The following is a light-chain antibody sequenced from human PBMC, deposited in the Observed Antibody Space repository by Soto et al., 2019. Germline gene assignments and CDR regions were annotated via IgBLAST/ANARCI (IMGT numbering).Light chain of an antibody. CDR2: EVT. CDR1: SNDVGGYDY. V-gene: IGLV2-14*01. Sequence: QSALTQPASVSGSPELSITISCTGTSNDVGGYDYVSWYRQHPDRAPRLLIYEVTNRPSGISDRFSGSRSGNTASLTISGLQADDEADYYCASYTVSGTLIFGGGTKLTVL. J-gene: IGLJ2*01. CDR3: ASYTVSGTLI.